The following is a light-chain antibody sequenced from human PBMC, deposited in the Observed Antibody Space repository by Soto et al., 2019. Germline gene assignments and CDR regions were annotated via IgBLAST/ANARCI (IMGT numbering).Light chain of an antibody. CDR2: DAS. J-gene: IGKJ1*01. Sequence: EIVLTQSPATLSLSPGERATLSCRASQSVSSYFAWYQQKPGQAPRLLIYDASNRATGIPARFSGSGSGKDFTLSISSLVPDDFAVYYCQQRGSWPVTFGQGTRVDIK. CDR3: QQRGSWPVT. V-gene: IGKV3-11*01. CDR1: QSVSSY.